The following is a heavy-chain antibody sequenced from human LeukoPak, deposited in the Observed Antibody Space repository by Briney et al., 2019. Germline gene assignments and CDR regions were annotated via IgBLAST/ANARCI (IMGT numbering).Heavy chain of an antibody. CDR1: GLTFRHSW. CDR2: INQDESHK. V-gene: IGHV3-7*01. D-gene: IGHD5-12*01. CDR3: ARDRGYTSYDV. J-gene: IGHJ4*02. Sequence: GGSLRLSCAASGLTFRHSWMHWIRQAPGKGLEWVANINQDESHKYYVDSVKGRFTISRDNVKDSMRLQMDSLRVEDTAVYYCARDRGYTSYDVWGQGIQVTVSS.